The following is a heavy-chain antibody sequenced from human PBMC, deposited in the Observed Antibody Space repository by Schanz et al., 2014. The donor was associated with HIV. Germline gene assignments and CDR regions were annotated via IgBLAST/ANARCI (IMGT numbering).Heavy chain of an antibody. J-gene: IGHJ4*02. CDR3: VKDFTDSKGGFDC. CDR2: ITWNNKVV. Sequence: EVQLVESGGCLAQPGRSLRLSCAASGFNLDDFAMHWVRQSPGKGLEWVSGITWNNKVVAYADSVKGRFSISRDTANKSLHLHMTNLQVEDTAFYYCVKDFTDSKGGFDCWGQGALVIVSS. V-gene: IGHV3-9*01. CDR1: GFNLDDFA. D-gene: IGHD1-26*01.